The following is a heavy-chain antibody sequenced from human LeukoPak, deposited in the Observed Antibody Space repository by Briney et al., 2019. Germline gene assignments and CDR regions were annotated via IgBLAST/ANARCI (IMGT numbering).Heavy chain of an antibody. J-gene: IGHJ6*04. CDR1: GGSFSGYY. Sequence: KPSETLSLTCAVYGGSFSGYYWSWIRQPPGKGLEWIGEINHSGSTNYNPSLKSRVTISVDTSKNQFSLKLSSVTAADTAVYYCARGGTMVRGVTPNRPYYYYGMDVWGKGTTVTVSS. CDR2: INHSGST. V-gene: IGHV4-34*01. CDR3: ARGGTMVRGVTPNRPYYYYGMDV. D-gene: IGHD3-10*01.